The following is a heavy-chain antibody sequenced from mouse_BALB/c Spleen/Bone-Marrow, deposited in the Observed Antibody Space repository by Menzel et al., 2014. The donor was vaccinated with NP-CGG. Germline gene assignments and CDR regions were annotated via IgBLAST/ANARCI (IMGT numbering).Heavy chain of an antibody. CDR2: ISPYNGAT. CDR3: ARRNYGSSYWYFDV. Sequence: EVKLVESGPELVKPGASVKISCKASGYSFTGYYMHWVKQSHVKSLEWIGRISPYNGATSYNQNFKDKASLTVDKSSSTAYMELHSLTSEDSAVYYCARRNYGSSYWYFDVWGAGTTVTVSS. J-gene: IGHJ1*01. CDR1: GYSFTGYY. D-gene: IGHD1-1*01. V-gene: IGHV1-31*01.